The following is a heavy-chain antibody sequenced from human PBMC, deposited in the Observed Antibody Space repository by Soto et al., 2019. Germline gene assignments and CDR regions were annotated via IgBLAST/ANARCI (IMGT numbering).Heavy chain of an antibody. J-gene: IGHJ4*02. V-gene: IGHV3-23*01. Sequence: EVQLLESGGGFVEPGWSLRLSCAASGFTFSNYPMTWVRQAPGKGLEWVSSISASGGSTYYADSVKGRFTISRDNPKNTISLQMNSLRDEDTAVYYCAKEQTHIEADTSLIFDYWGQGTLVTVSS. D-gene: IGHD2-2*01. CDR2: ISASGGST. CDR1: GFTFSNYP. CDR3: AKEQTHIEADTSLIFDY.